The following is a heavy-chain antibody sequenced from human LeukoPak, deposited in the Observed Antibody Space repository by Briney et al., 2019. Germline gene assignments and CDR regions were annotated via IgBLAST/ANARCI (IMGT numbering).Heavy chain of an antibody. D-gene: IGHD3-10*01. V-gene: IGHV3-15*01. Sequence: GGSLRLSCVASGFTFSNAWMSWVRQAPGKGLEWVGRIKGKTDGTTDYSAPVKGRFTISRDDSKNTLYLQMNSLKTEDTAVYYCTTRNFYGSGSSSPYYFDYRGQGTLVTVSS. CDR2: IKGKTDGTT. CDR3: TTRNFYGSGSSSPYYFDY. J-gene: IGHJ4*02. CDR1: GFTFSNAW.